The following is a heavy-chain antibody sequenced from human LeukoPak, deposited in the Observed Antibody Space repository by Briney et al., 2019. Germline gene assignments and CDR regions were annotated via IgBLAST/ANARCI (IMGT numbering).Heavy chain of an antibody. Sequence: ASVKVSCKASGYTFTSYGISWVRQAPGQGLEWMGWISAYNGNTNYAQKLQGRVTMTTDTSTSTAYMELRSLRSDDTAVYYCARDSRSMVRGGIIEEWEQYFYYGMDVWGQGTTVTVPS. V-gene: IGHV1-18*01. CDR1: GYTFTSYG. J-gene: IGHJ6*02. CDR2: ISAYNGNT. CDR3: ARDSRSMVRGGIIEEWEQYFYYGMDV. D-gene: IGHD3-10*01.